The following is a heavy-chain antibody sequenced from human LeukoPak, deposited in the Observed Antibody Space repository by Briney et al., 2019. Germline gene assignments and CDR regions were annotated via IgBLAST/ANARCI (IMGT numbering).Heavy chain of an antibody. D-gene: IGHD6-13*01. Sequence: PGGSLRLSCAASGFTFSSYAMSWVRQAPGKGLEWVSAISGSGGSTYYADSVKGRFTISRDNSENTLYLQMNSLRAEDTAVYYCAKTRPLDSSSWSHGDYWGQGTLVTVSS. J-gene: IGHJ4*02. CDR3: AKTRPLDSSSWSHGDY. CDR1: GFTFSSYA. CDR2: ISGSGGST. V-gene: IGHV3-23*01.